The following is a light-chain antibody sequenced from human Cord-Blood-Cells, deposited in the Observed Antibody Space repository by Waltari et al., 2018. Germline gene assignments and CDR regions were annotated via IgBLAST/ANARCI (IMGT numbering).Light chain of an antibody. CDR3: QSADSSGTYYV. CDR1: ELPKQY. CDR2: KDS. Sequence: SYELTQQPSVSVSAGQTARINCSGDELPKQYAYWYQQKPVQAPVLVIYKDSERPSGIPERFSGSSSGTTVTLTISGVQAEDEADYYCQSADSSGTYYVFGTGTKVTVL. J-gene: IGLJ1*01. V-gene: IGLV3-25*03.